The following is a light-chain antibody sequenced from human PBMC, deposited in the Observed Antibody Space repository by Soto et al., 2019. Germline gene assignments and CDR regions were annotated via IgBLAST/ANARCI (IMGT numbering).Light chain of an antibody. CDR2: GAS. V-gene: IGKV3-15*01. CDR1: QNIDSN. CDR3: QQYNNWPPYT. J-gene: IGKJ2*01. Sequence: EVVMTQSPATLSASPGERVILSCRASQNIDSNLAWYQQRPGQAPRLLMYGASTRATETPARFSGSGSATDFTLTISSLQSEDFAVYYCQQYNNWPPYTFGQGTKVDIK.